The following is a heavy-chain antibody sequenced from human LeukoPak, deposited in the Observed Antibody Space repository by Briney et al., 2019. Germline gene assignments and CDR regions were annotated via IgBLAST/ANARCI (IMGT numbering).Heavy chain of an antibody. Sequence: GGSLRLSCAVSGFTFSGFWMSWSRQAPGKGLEWVASINSDGSEGYYADVVKGRFTISRDNAKNSLYLQINSLRAEDTAVYYCARSSYSSSSGVWGQGTMVTVSS. J-gene: IGHJ3*01. D-gene: IGHD6-6*01. CDR1: GFTFSGFW. CDR2: INSDGSEG. CDR3: ARSSYSSSSGV. V-gene: IGHV3-7*03.